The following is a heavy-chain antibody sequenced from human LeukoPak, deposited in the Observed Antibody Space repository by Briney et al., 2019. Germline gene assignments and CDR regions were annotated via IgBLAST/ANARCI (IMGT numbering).Heavy chain of an antibody. CDR1: GFTFSSYA. D-gene: IGHD3-9*01. V-gene: IGHV3-23*01. J-gene: IGHJ2*01. CDR3: AKNRAGYNWYFDL. Sequence: GGSLRLSCAASGFTFSSYAMIWVRQAPGKGLEWVSAISGGGGSTYYADSVKGRFTISRDNSKNTLYLQMNSLRAEDTAVYYCAKNRAGYNWYFDLWGRGTLVTVSS. CDR2: ISGGGGST.